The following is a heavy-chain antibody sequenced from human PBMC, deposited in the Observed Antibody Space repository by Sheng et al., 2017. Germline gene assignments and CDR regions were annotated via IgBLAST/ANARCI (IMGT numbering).Heavy chain of an antibody. J-gene: IGHJ5*02. CDR1: GYSISSGYY. D-gene: IGHD1-26*01. CDR2: IYHSGST. CDR3: ARDRRTRELGENWFDP. V-gene: IGHV4-38-2*02. Sequence: QVQLQESGPGLVKPSETLSLTCAVSGYSISSGYYWGWIRQPPGKGLEWIGSIYHSGSTYYNPSLKSRVTISVDTSKNQFSLKLSSVTAADTAVYYCARDRRTRELGENWFDPWGQGTLVTVSS.